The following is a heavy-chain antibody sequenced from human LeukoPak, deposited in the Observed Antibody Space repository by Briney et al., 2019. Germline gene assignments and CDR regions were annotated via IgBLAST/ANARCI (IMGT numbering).Heavy chain of an antibody. V-gene: IGHV3-7*01. J-gene: IGHJ4*02. CDR3: ARDRLRLAGLFDY. D-gene: IGHD3-16*01. CDR2: IKQDGSEK. Sequence: GGSLRLSCAASGFTFSSYWMSWVRQAPGKGLEWVANIKQDGSEKYYVDSVKGRFTISRDNAKNSLYLQMNSLRAEDTAVYYCARDRLRLAGLFDYWGQGTLVTVSS. CDR1: GFTFSSYW.